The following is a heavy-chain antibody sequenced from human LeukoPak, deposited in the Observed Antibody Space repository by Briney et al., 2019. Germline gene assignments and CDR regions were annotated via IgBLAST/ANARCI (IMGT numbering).Heavy chain of an antibody. V-gene: IGHV1-2*06. CDR3: YLFSSSLFDY. J-gene: IGHJ4*02. CDR1: GYTFTGYY. D-gene: IGHD6-6*01. Sequence: ASVKVSCKASGYTFTGYYMHWVRQAPGQGLEWVGRINPNSGGTNYAQKFQGRVTMTRDTSISTAYMELSRLRSDDTAVYYCYLFSSSLFDYWGQGTLVTVSS. CDR2: INPNSGGT.